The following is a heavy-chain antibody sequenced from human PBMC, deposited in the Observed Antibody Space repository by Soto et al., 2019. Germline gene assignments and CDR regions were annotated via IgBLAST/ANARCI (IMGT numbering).Heavy chain of an antibody. V-gene: IGHV3-30*18. J-gene: IGHJ6*02. CDR1: GFTFSSYG. CDR2: ISYDGSNK. D-gene: IGHD6-19*01. CDR3: AKDRGLARDYYYYGMDV. Sequence: QVQLVESGGGVVQPGRSLRLSCAASGFTFSSYGMHWVRQAPGKGLEWVAVISYDGSNKYYADSVKGRFTISRDHSKNTLYLQMNSLRAEDTAVYYCAKDRGLARDYYYYGMDVWGQGTTVTVSS.